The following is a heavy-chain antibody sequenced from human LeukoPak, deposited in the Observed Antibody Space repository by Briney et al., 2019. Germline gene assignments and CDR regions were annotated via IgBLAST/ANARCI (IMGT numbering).Heavy chain of an antibody. CDR1: GYTFTSYY. J-gene: IGHJ4*02. V-gene: IGHV1-46*01. Sequence: ASVKVSCKASGYTFTSYYMHWVRQAPGQGLEWMGIINPSGGSTSYAQKFQGRVTMTRDTSTSTVYMELSSLRSEDTAVYYCARLITGTTDGVYYFDSWGQGTLVTVSS. CDR2: INPSGGST. D-gene: IGHD1-7*01. CDR3: ARLITGTTDGVYYFDS.